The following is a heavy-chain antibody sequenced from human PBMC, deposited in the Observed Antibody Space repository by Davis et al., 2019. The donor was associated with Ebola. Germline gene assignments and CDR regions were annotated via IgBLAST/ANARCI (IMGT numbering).Heavy chain of an antibody. V-gene: IGHV3-73*01. J-gene: IGHJ2*01. CDR2: IRSKAHNYAT. D-gene: IGHD2-15*01. CDR1: GFTFSGSA. CDR3: TRDQYCSGNNCWWYFDF. Sequence: GESLKISCAASGFTFSGSAMHWVRQASGKGLEWVGRIRSKAHNYATTYAASLKGRFTISRDDSKNTTYLQMNSLKTEDTAVYFCTRDQYCSGNNCWWYFDFWGRGTLVTVSS.